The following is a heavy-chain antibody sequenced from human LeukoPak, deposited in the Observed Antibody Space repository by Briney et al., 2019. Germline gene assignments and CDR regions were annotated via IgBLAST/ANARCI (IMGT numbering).Heavy chain of an antibody. J-gene: IGHJ4*02. Sequence: GRSLRLSCAASGFTFSSYGMHWVRQAPGKGLEWVAVISYDGSNKYYADSVKGRFTISRDNSTNTLYLQMNSLRAEDTAVYYCAKDSPSGSYSNGVDYWGQGTLVTVSS. V-gene: IGHV3-30*18. CDR1: GFTFSSYG. D-gene: IGHD1-26*01. CDR2: ISYDGSNK. CDR3: AKDSPSGSYSNGVDY.